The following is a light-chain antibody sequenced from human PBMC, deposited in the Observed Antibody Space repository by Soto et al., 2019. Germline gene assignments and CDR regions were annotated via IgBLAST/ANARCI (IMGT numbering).Light chain of an antibody. CDR3: QQYDNLPYT. CDR1: QDISNY. Sequence: DIQMTQSPSSLSASVGDRVTSTCQASQDISNYLNWYQQKPGKAPKLLIYDASNLETGVPSRLSGSGSVTDFTFTISSPQPEAIATYYCQQYDNLPYTFGQGTKLEIK. CDR2: DAS. J-gene: IGKJ2*01. V-gene: IGKV1-33*01.